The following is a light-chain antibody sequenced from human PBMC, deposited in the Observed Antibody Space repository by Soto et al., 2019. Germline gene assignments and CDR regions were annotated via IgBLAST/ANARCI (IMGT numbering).Light chain of an antibody. V-gene: IGKV3-20*01. J-gene: IGKJ3*01. CDR1: QSVNSDY. CDR3: QHYDNPPPSVT. Sequence: EIVLTQSPDTLSLSPGERATLSCRASQSVNSDYLVWYQQKPGLPPRLLIYGASKRATGIPDRFSGSRAGTDFILIIIREEPEDFAVNYCQHYDNPPPSVTFGLGTNVDIK. CDR2: GAS.